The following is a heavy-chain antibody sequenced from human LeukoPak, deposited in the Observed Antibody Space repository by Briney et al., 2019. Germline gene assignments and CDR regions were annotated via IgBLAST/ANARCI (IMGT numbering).Heavy chain of an antibody. D-gene: IGHD3-22*01. CDR3: ARALSGYYLGYFDY. CDR1: GFTFSDYS. CDR2: ISSSSSTV. Sequence: GGSLRLSCAASGFTFSDYSMNWVRQAPGKGLEWVSYISSSSSTVYYADSVKGRFTISRDNAKNSLYLQMNSLRAEDTAVYYCARALSGYYLGYFDYWGQGTLVTASS. J-gene: IGHJ4*02. V-gene: IGHV3-48*01.